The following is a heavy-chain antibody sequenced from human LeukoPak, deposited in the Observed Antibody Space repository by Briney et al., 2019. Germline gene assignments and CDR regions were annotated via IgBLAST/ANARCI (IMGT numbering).Heavy chain of an antibody. CDR1: GGSFSGYY. CDR2: INHRGST. V-gene: IGHV4-34*01. D-gene: IGHD6-6*01. Sequence: KTSETLSLTCAVYGGSFSGYYWSWIRQPPGKGLEWIGEINHRGSTNYNPSLKSRVTISVDTSKNQFSLKLSSVTAADTAVYYCASTLSPEYSSDHWGQGTLVTVSS. CDR3: ASTLSPEYSSDH. J-gene: IGHJ5*02.